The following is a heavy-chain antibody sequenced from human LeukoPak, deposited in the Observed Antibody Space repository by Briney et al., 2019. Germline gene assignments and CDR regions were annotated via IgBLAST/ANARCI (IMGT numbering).Heavy chain of an antibody. D-gene: IGHD2-2*02. CDR3: ARDRTPIVVVPAAIPCLSG. CDR1: GGTFSSYT. V-gene: IGHV1-69*04. Sequence: SSVKASCKASGGTFSSYTISWVRQAPGQGLEWMGRIIPILGIANYAQKFLGRVTITADKSTGTAYLELSSLRSEDTAVYYCARDRTPIVVVPAAIPCLSGWGQGTLVTVSS. CDR2: IIPILGIA. J-gene: IGHJ4*02.